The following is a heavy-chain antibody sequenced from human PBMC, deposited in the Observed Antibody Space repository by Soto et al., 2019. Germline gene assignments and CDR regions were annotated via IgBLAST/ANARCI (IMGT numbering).Heavy chain of an antibody. V-gene: IGHV3-11*01. Sequence: QVQLVESGGGLVKPGGSLRLSCAASGFTFSDYYMSWIRQAPGKRLEWVSYISSSGSTIYYADSVKGRFTISRDNAKNSLYLQMNSLRAEDTAVYYCARDHCSSTSCYSQDVFDIWGQGTMVTVSS. CDR3: ARDHCSSTSCYSQDVFDI. D-gene: IGHD2-2*01. J-gene: IGHJ3*02. CDR2: ISSSGSTI. CDR1: GFTFSDYY.